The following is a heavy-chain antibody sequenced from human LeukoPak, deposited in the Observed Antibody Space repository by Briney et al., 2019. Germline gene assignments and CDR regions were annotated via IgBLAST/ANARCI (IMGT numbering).Heavy chain of an antibody. CDR2: IYSDGTT. CDR3: ARRGDGGRSFDY. CDR1: GFTVSRNY. V-gene: IGHV3-53*01. J-gene: IGHJ4*02. Sequence: PGGSLRLSCAASGFTVSRNYMSWVRQAPGKGLERVSLIYSDGTTYYADSLKGRFTISRDNSKNTLYLQMNSLRAEDTAVYYCARRGDGGRSFDYWGQGTLVTVSS. D-gene: IGHD4-23*01.